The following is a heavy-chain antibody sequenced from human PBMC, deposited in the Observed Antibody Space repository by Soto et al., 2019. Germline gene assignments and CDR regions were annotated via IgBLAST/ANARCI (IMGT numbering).Heavy chain of an antibody. V-gene: IGHV3-20*04. CDR2: INWNGGST. J-gene: IGHJ1*01. D-gene: IGHD3-10*01. CDR3: ARDVSAFDYYGSGSFQH. Sequence: GGSLRLSCAASGFTFDDYGMSWVRQAPGKGLEWVSGINWNGGSTGYADSVKGRFTISRDNAKNSLYLQMNSLRAEDTALYYCARDVSAFDYYGSGSFQHWGQGTLVTVSS. CDR1: GFTFDDYG.